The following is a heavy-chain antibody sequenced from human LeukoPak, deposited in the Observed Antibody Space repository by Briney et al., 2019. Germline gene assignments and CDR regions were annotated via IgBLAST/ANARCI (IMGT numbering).Heavy chain of an antibody. D-gene: IGHD3-10*01. V-gene: IGHV4-59*01. CDR2: IYYSGST. CDR1: GGSISSYY. Sequence: SETLSLTCTVSGGSISSYYWSWVRQPPGKGREWIGYIYYSGSTNYNPSLKSRVTISVDTSKNQFSLKLSSVTAADTAVYYCARGGGYYYAPSYYYYMDVWGKGTTVTISS. CDR3: ARGGGYYYAPSYYYYMDV. J-gene: IGHJ6*03.